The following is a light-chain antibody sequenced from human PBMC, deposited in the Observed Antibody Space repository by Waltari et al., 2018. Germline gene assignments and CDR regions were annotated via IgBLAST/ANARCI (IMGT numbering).Light chain of an antibody. CDR2: WAC. CDR3: KQYHSTPWT. J-gene: IGKJ1*01. V-gene: IGKV4-1*01. Sequence: ILMTQTPDSLAVSLGERGTIDCKSSQSDLYSSNNKNYLAWYPQKPGQPPKLLIYWACSREVGVPGRFSGSGSGTDFTLTISSLQAEDVAVYYCKQYHSTPWTSGQGTKVEI. CDR1: QSDLYSSNNKNY.